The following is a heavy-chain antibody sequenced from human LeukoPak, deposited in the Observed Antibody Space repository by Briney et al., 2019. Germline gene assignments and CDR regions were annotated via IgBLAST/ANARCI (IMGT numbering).Heavy chain of an antibody. V-gene: IGHV1-2*02. J-gene: IGHJ2*01. D-gene: IGHD3-22*01. Sequence: ASVTVSCKASGYTFTGYYMHWVRQAPGQGLEWMGWINPHSGGTNYARKFQGRVTMARDTSITTAYMELSRLRSDDTAVYYCAKDRGADSSGYYYPLYWYFDLWGRGTLVTVSS. CDR3: AKDRGADSSGYYYPLYWYFDL. CDR2: INPHSGGT. CDR1: GYTFTGYY.